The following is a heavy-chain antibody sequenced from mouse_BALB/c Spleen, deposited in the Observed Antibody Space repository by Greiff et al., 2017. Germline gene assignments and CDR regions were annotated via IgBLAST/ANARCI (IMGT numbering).Heavy chain of an antibody. V-gene: IGHV14-1*02. J-gene: IGHJ4*01. Sequence: VHVKQSGAELVRPGALVKLSCKASGFNIKDYYMHWVKQRPEQGLEWIGWIDPENGNTIYDPKFQGKASITADTSSNTAYLQLCSLTSEDTAVYYCARSEELRGAMDYWGQGTSVTVSS. CDR2: IDPENGNT. D-gene: IGHD1-1*01. CDR3: ARSEELRGAMDY. CDR1: GFNIKDYY.